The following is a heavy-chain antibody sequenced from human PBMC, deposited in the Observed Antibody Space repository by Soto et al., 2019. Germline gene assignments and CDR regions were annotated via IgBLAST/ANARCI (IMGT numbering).Heavy chain of an antibody. CDR1: GVSISSGGYY. CDR3: ARSVVGTVPSSPHY. V-gene: IGHV4-31*03. J-gene: IGHJ4*02. D-gene: IGHD4-17*01. CDR2: IYYSGST. Sequence: PSETLSLTCTVSGVSISSGGYYWSWIRQHPGKGLEWIGYIYYSGSTYYNPSLKSRVTIPVDTSENQFSLKLSSVTAADMAVYYCARSVVGTVPSSPHYWCQATHVTVS.